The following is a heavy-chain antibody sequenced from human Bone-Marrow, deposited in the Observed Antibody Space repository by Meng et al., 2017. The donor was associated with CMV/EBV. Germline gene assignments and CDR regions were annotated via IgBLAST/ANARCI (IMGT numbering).Heavy chain of an antibody. J-gene: IGHJ4*02. CDR2: INPNGGHT. V-gene: IGHV1-2*02. D-gene: IGHD6-6*01. Sequence: ASVKVSCKASGYTFTDCFIHWVRQAPGQGLEWMGWINPNGGHTKYAQKCQGRATMTRDTSISTAYMELSSLRSEDTAVYYCARSLRSSPEDYWGQGTLVTVSS. CDR1: GYTFTDCF. CDR3: ARSLRSSPEDY.